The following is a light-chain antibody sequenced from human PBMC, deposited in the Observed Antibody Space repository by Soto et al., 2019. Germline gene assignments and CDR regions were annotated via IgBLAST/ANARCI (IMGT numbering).Light chain of an antibody. CDR2: GAS. J-gene: IGKJ4*01. CDR1: QSVRSN. CDR3: QQYNNWPLT. V-gene: IGKV3-15*01. Sequence: EIVMTQSPATLSVSPGGRATLSCRASQSVRSNLAWYQQKPGQAPRLLIYGASTRATGFPARFSGSVSGTEFTLTISSLQSEDFAVYYCQQYNNWPLTFGGGTKVEIK.